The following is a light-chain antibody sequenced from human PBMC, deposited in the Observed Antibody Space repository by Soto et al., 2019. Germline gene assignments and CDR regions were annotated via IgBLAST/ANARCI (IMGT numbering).Light chain of an antibody. Sequence: EIVLTQSPDTLSLSPGERATLSCRASQTVSNNYLAWCQQKPGQAPRVIMYDASNRATGIPARFSGSGSGTDFTLTISSLEPEDFAVYYCQQRSNWLTFGQGTRLEIK. CDR3: QQRSNWLT. J-gene: IGKJ5*01. CDR2: DAS. V-gene: IGKV3D-20*02. CDR1: QTVSNNY.